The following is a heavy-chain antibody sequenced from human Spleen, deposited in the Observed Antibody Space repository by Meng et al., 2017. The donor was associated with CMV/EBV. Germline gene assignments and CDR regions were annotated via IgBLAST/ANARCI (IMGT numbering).Heavy chain of an antibody. CDR3: TTDLVVVFTPDY. CDR2: IKGETDGRTI. D-gene: IGHD3-22*01. CDR1: GFTLSNAW. V-gene: IGHV3-15*01. Sequence: VSGFTLSNAWMSWVRQATGKGLDWVGRIKGETDGRTIEYAAPVKGRITSSRDDSKNTLYLQMNSLKTEDTAVYYCTTDLVVVFTPDYWGQGTLVTVSS. J-gene: IGHJ4*02.